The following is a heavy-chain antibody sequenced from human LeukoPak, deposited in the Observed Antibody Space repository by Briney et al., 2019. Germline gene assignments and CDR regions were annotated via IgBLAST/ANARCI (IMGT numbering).Heavy chain of an antibody. D-gene: IGHD3-10*01. CDR3: ARGRGLIIPLDY. V-gene: IGHV3-23*01. CDR2: ISGSGGIT. CDR1: GFTFSSYV. Sequence: GGSLRLSCAASGFTFSSYVMSWVRKAPGKGQEWVSGISGSGGITYYADSVKGRFTISRDNSKNTLYLQMNSLRAEDTAVYYCARGRGLIIPLDYWGQGTLVTVSS. J-gene: IGHJ4*02.